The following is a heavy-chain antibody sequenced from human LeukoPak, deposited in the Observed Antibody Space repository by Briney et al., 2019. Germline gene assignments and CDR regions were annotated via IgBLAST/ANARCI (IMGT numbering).Heavy chain of an antibody. CDR3: ARWEGRMNAFDI. D-gene: IGHD1-26*01. J-gene: IGHJ3*02. Sequence: PSETLSLTCSVSGDSISSYYWNWIRQPPGKGLEWIGYTHYSGSTTYNPSLKSRVTTSVDTSKNQFSLKLNFVTAADTAVYYCARWEGRMNAFDIWGQGTMVTVSS. CDR1: GDSISSYY. V-gene: IGHV4-59*08. CDR2: THYSGST.